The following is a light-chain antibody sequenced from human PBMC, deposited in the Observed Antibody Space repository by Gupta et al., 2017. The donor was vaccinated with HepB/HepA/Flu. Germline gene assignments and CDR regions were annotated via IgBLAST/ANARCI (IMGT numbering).Light chain of an antibody. Sequence: DIQMTQSPSSLSASVGDRVTITCRASQSITTNLNWYQQKPGRAPKFLIYDASSLQSGVPSRFRGSGSGTEFTLTISSLQPEDFATYYCQQSDSVPLTFGGGTKVESK. CDR2: DAS. CDR3: QQSDSVPLT. V-gene: IGKV1-39*01. CDR1: QSITTN. J-gene: IGKJ4*01.